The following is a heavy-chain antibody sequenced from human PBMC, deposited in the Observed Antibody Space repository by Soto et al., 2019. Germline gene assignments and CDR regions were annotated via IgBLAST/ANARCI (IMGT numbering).Heavy chain of an antibody. CDR1: GYTFTSYY. D-gene: IGHD5-12*01. CDR3: ARADSALYSGYDSGPVFDY. CDR2: INPSGGST. V-gene: IGHV1-46*01. Sequence: ASVKVSCKASGYTFTSYYMHWVRQAPGQGLEWMGIINPSGGSTSYAQKFQGRVTMTRDTSTSTVYMELSSLRSEDTAGYYCARADSALYSGYDSGPVFDYWGQGTLVTVSS. J-gene: IGHJ4*02.